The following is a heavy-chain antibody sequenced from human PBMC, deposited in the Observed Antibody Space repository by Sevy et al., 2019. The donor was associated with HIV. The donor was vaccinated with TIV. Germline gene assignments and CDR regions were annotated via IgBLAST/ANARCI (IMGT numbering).Heavy chain of an antibody. V-gene: IGHV3-48*01. Sequence: GGSLRLSCAASGFTFSSYSMNWVRQAPGKGLEWISYISSSSSVSYAASVMGRFTISRDNAKNSLYLQMNSLRAEDTALYYCARTVSGNYRYDEHWSQGTLVTVSS. J-gene: IGHJ4*02. D-gene: IGHD3-16*02. CDR2: ISSSSSV. CDR1: GFTFSSYS. CDR3: ARTVSGNYRYDEH.